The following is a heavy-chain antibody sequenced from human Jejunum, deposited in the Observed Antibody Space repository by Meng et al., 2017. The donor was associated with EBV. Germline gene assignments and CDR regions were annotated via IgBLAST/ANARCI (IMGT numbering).Heavy chain of an antibody. D-gene: IGHD5-24*01. V-gene: IGHV2-5*02. CDR2: TYWDADK. J-gene: IGHJ4*02. Sequence: ITLKEAGPTLVKPTQTLTLTCTFSGFSLSTSGVGVAWFRQPPGKALEWLALTYWDADKRYNPSLRDRLSITKDTSKNQVVLTMTNMDPVDTATYFCAHRGYNFAFDYWGQGALVTVSS. CDR1: GFSLSTSGVG. CDR3: AHRGYNFAFDY.